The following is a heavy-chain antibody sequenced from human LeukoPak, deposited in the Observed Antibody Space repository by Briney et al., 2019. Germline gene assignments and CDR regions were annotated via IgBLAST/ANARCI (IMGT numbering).Heavy chain of an antibody. Sequence: GGSLRLSCAASGFTFSSYSMHWVRQAPGKGLVWVSRIKSDGSTRYADSVKGRFTISRDNAKNTVSLQMNSLRAEDTGVYYCARAPSEIGDYYPDYFRHWGQGTLVTVSP. V-gene: IGHV3-74*01. CDR1: GFTFSSYS. CDR2: IKSDGST. CDR3: ARAPSEIGDYYPDYFRH. J-gene: IGHJ1*01. D-gene: IGHD3-22*01.